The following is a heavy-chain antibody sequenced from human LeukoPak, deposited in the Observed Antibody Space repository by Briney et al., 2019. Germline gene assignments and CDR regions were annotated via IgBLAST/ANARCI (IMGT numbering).Heavy chain of an antibody. Sequence: PGGSLRLSCAASGFTFSSYAMHWVRQPPGKGLEWVAVISYDGSNKYYADSVKGRFTISRDNSKNTLYLQMNSLRAEDTAVYYCAKSHGYSYGFDYWGQGTLVTVSS. CDR2: ISYDGSNK. D-gene: IGHD5-18*01. V-gene: IGHV3-30*04. CDR3: AKSHGYSYGFDY. CDR1: GFTFSSYA. J-gene: IGHJ4*02.